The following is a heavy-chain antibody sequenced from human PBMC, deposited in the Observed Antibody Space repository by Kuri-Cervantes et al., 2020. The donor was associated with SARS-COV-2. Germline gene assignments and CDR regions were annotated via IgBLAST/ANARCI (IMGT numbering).Heavy chain of an antibody. J-gene: IGHJ4*02. V-gene: IGHV4-39*01. CDR1: GGSISSSSYY. CDR2: IYYSGSI. CDR3: ARSWEDYYGSGSYPTFDY. D-gene: IGHD3-10*01. Sequence: GSLRLSCTVSGGSISSSSYYWGWIRQPPGKGLEWIGSIYYSGSIYYNPSLKSRVTISVGTSKNQFSLKLSSVTAADTAVYYCARSWEDYYGSGSYPTFDYWGQASLVTVSS.